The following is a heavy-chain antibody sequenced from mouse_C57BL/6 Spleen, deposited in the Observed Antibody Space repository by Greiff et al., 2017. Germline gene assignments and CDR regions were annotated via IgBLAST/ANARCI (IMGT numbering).Heavy chain of an antibody. CDR1: GYTFTSYW. CDR2: IDPSDSET. Sequence: QVQLQQSGAELVRPGSSVKLSCKASGYTFTSYWMHWVKQRPIQGLEWIGNIDPSDSETHYNQKFKDKATLTVDKSSSTAYMQLSSLTSEDSAVYYCARAGFGGFLTGTFDYWGQGTTLTVSS. CDR3: ARAGFGGFLTGTFDY. V-gene: IGHV1-52*01. D-gene: IGHD4-1*01. J-gene: IGHJ2*01.